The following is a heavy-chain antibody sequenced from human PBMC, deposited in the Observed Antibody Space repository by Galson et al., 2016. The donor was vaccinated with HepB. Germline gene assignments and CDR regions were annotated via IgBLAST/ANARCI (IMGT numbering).Heavy chain of an antibody. Sequence: SLRLSCAASGFTFRNYAMHWVRQAPGKGLEWVSTIGTTGGNTYYADSVKGRFTISRDNSNNTLYLQMNSLRAEDTAVYYCARHPDYYDNSGYLDYWGQGTLVTVSS. CDR2: IGTTGGNT. CDR3: ARHPDYYDNSGYLDY. J-gene: IGHJ4*02. V-gene: IGHV3-23*01. CDR1: GFTFRNYA. D-gene: IGHD3-22*01.